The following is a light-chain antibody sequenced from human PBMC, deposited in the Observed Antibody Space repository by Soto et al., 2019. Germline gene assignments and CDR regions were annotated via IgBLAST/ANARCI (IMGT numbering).Light chain of an antibody. CDR3: GTWDSSLSAVV. CDR2: DNN. V-gene: IGLV1-51*01. CDR1: SSNIGNNY. J-gene: IGLJ2*01. Sequence: QSALTQPPSVSAGPGQKVTISCSGSSSNIGNNYVFWYQQLPGTAPKLLIYDNNKRPSGIPDRFSGSKTGTSATLGITGLQTGDEADYYCGTWDSSLSAVVFGGGTKLTAL.